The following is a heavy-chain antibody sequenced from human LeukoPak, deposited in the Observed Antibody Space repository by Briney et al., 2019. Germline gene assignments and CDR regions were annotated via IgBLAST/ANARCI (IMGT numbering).Heavy chain of an antibody. V-gene: IGHV4-4*07. CDR1: GGSIINYY. Sequence: SETLSLTCSVAGGSIINYYWSWIRQSAGRGLEWVGRIYITGSTTYIPSPQSRLSMSVDTSKNQFSLRLRSVSAADTAVYYCARLKYYDSTGYSPGYYMDVWGKGITVTVSS. D-gene: IGHD3-22*01. CDR3: ARLKYYDSTGYSPGYYMDV. CDR2: IYITGST. J-gene: IGHJ6*03.